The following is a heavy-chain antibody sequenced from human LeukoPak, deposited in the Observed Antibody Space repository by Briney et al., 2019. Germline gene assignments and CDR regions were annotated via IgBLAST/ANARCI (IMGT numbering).Heavy chain of an antibody. Sequence: PSETLSLTCTVSGGSISSYYWSWIRQPAGKGLEWIGRIYTSGSTNYNPSLKSRVTMSVDTSKNQFSLKLSSVTAADTAVYYCASTTGSPNYYYYYMDVGGKGTTVTVS. CDR3: ASTTGSPNYYYYYMDV. D-gene: IGHD1-26*01. V-gene: IGHV4-4*07. CDR1: GGSISSYY. J-gene: IGHJ6*03. CDR2: IYTSGST.